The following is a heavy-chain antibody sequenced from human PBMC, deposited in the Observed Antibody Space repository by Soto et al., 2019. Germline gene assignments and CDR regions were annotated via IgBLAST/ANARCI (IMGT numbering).Heavy chain of an antibody. CDR2: ISSSSSTI. CDR3: ARSYYDILTGYLFDY. D-gene: IGHD3-9*01. CDR1: GFTFSSYS. V-gene: IGHV3-48*01. Sequence: GGSLRLSCAASGFTFSSYSMNWVRQAPGKGLEWVSYISSSSSTIYYADSVKGRFTISRDNAKNSLYLQMNSLRAEDTAVYYCARSYYDILTGYLFDYLGQGNLVPVS. J-gene: IGHJ4*02.